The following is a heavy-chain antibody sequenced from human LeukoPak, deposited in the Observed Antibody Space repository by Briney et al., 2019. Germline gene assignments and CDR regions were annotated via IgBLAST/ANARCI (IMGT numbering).Heavy chain of an antibody. Sequence: PGESLRLSCAASGFTVRSNYMSWVRQAPGKGLEWVSVISSGGSTYCADSVKGRFTISRDNAKNSLYLQMNSLRAEDTAVYYCARAVWGYCSGGSCYYFDYWGQGTLVTVSS. CDR3: ARAVWGYCSGGSCYYFDY. CDR1: GFTVRSNY. V-gene: IGHV3-66*01. D-gene: IGHD2-15*01. CDR2: ISSGGST. J-gene: IGHJ4*02.